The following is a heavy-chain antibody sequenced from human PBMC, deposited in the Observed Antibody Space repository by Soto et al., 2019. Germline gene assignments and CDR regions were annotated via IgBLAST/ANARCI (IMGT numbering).Heavy chain of an antibody. CDR2: INGANGNT. CDR3: AGGKGMEENYYYHGMDV. Sequence: QVQVVQSGAEVKKPGASVKVSCKASGYSFSTYSMHWVRQAPGQGLEWMGWINGANGNTRYSQKFKDRVSISRDTPASTGYRGRSSRRSEDTAVYYCAGGKGMEENYYYHGMDVGGPGTTVIVPS. D-gene: IGHD1-1*01. V-gene: IGHV1-3*01. CDR1: GYSFSTYS. J-gene: IGHJ6*02.